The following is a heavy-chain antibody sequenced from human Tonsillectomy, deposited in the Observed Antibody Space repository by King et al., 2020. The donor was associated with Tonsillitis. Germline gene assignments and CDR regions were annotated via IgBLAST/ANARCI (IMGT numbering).Heavy chain of an antibody. D-gene: IGHD4-23*01. CDR2: ISYDGMNK. V-gene: IGHV3-30*18. CDR3: AKEDNGGNFFDY. Sequence: VQLVESGGGVVQPGRSLRLSCAGSGFTFSSYGMHWVRQAPGQGLEWVAVISYDGMNKYYADSVKGRFTISRDNSKNKLYLQMNSLRAEDTAVYYCAKEDNGGNFFDYWGQGTLVTVSS. CDR1: GFTFSSYG. J-gene: IGHJ4*02.